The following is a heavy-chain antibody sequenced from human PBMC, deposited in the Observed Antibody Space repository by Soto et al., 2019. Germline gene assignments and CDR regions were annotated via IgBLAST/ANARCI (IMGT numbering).Heavy chain of an antibody. CDR2: IKSKAAGATT. V-gene: IGHV3-15*05. D-gene: IGHD1-26*01. CDR3: STGSPFSVRVFDY. CDR1: GFSFRTTW. Sequence: EVQLVESGGGVVKPGGPPRLSCAASGFSFRTTWMAWVRQAPGKGLELVGRIKSKAAGATTDYADPVKGRFAISRDDSEPTLDLHMDSLETVGSAVYYCSTGSPFSVRVFDYWCPGTVVSVSS. J-gene: IGHJ4*02.